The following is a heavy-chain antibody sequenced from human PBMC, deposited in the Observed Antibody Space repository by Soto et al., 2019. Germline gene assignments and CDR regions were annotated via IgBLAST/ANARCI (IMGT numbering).Heavy chain of an antibody. CDR2: FDPEDGET. J-gene: IGHJ6*02. V-gene: IGHV1-24*01. Sequence: ASVKVSCKVSGYTLTELSMHWVRQAPGKGLEWMGGFDPEDGETIYAQKFQGRVTMTEDTSTDTAYMELSSLRSEDTAVYYCATGFPSRRYSGSYYYYYGMDVWGQGTTVTVSS. CDR1: GYTLTELS. CDR3: ATGFPSRRYSGSYYYYYGMDV. D-gene: IGHD1-26*01.